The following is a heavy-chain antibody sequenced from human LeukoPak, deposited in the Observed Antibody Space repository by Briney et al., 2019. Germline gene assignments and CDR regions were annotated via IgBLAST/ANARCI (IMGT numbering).Heavy chain of an antibody. CDR3: ARHSASEGAFDI. D-gene: IGHD3-10*01. CDR1: GGSISSYY. V-gene: IGHV4-39*01. J-gene: IGHJ3*02. CDR2: IYYSGST. Sequence: SETLSLTCTVSGGSISSYYWGWIRQPPGKGLEWIGSIYYSGSTYYNPSLKSRVTISVDTSKNQFSLKLSSVTAADTAVYYCARHSASEGAFDIWGQGTMVTVSS.